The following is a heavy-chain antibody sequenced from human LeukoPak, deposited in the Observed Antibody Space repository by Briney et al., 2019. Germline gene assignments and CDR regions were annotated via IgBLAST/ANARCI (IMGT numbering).Heavy chain of an antibody. V-gene: IGHV3-23*01. CDR2: ISGSGGST. CDR3: AKDREFGVILD. J-gene: IGHJ4*02. CDR1: GFTFSSYA. Sequence: GGSLRLSCAASGFTFSSYAMSWVRHAPGKGLEWVSAISGSGGSTYYADSVKGRFTISRDNSKNTLYLQMNSLRAEDTAVYYCAKDREFGVILDWGQGTLVTVSS. D-gene: IGHD3-16*01.